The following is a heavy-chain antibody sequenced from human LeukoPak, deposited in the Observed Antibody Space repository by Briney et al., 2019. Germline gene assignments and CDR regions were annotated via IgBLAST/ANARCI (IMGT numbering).Heavy chain of an antibody. Sequence: SETLSLTCTVSGGSISGYYWNWIRQPPVKGLEWIGYIYYSGSTNYNPSLKSRVTMSLDTSKNQFSLKLSSVTAADTAVYHCARDSGSNFDYWGQGTLVTVSS. V-gene: IGHV4-59*01. J-gene: IGHJ4*02. CDR2: IYYSGST. CDR3: ARDSGSNFDY. D-gene: IGHD2-15*01. CDR1: GGSISGYY.